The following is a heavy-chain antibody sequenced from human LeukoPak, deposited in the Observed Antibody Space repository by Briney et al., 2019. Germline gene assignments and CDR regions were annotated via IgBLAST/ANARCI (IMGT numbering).Heavy chain of an antibody. Sequence: PSETLSLTCTVSGGSISSYYWSWIRQPAGKGLEWIGRTYTSGSTNYNPSLKSRVTMSVDTSKNQFSLKLSSVTAADTAVYYCARELVGQYCSGGSCYNFYYYYYMDVWGKGTTVTVSS. V-gene: IGHV4-4*07. D-gene: IGHD2-15*01. J-gene: IGHJ6*03. CDR3: ARELVGQYCSGGSCYNFYYYYYMDV. CDR1: GGSISSYY. CDR2: TYTSGST.